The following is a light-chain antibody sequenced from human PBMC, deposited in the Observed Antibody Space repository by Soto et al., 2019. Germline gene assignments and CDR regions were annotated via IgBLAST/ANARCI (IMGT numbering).Light chain of an antibody. CDR1: QSISGW. CDR3: QQYNSYPYT. J-gene: IGKJ2*01. V-gene: IGKV1-5*03. Sequence: DIQMTQSPSTLSASVGDRVTITCWASQSISGWLAWYQQKPGKAPNLLIYKASSLESGVPSRFSGSGSGTEFTLTISSLQPDDFATYYCQQYNSYPYTFGQGTKLEIK. CDR2: KAS.